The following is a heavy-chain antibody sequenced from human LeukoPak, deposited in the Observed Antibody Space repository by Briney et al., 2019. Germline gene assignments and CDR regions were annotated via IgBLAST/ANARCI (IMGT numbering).Heavy chain of an antibody. J-gene: IGHJ4*02. CDR1: GGSISSGDYY. Sequence: PSETLSLTCTVPGGSISSGDYYWSWIRQPPGKGLEWIGYIYYSGSTYYNPSLKSRVTISVDTSKNQFSLKLSSVTAADTAVYYCARAHDYGSGSFDYWGQGTLVTVSS. D-gene: IGHD3-10*01. CDR3: ARAHDYGSGSFDY. V-gene: IGHV4-30-4*01. CDR2: IYYSGST.